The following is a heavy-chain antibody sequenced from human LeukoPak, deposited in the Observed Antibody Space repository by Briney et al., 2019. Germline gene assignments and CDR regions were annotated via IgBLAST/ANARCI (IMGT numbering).Heavy chain of an antibody. CDR2: ISWNSGSI. CDR3: AKATENPFGEWYFDL. V-gene: IGHV3-9*01. CDR1: GFTFDDYA. Sequence: TGGSLRLSCVASGFTFDDYAMHWVRQAPGKGLEWVSGISWNSGSIGYADSVKGRFTISRDNAKNSLYLQMNSLRAEDTALYYCAKATENPFGEWYFDLWGRGTLVTVSS. D-gene: IGHD3-10*01. J-gene: IGHJ2*01.